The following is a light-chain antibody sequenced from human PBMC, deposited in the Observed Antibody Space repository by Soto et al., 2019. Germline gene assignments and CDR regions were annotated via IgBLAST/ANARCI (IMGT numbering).Light chain of an antibody. CDR2: GAS. CDR3: QQYGSSVIT. J-gene: IGKJ5*01. Sequence: ETVLTQSPGTLSLSPGERATLSCRASQSVDSSYLAWYRQKPGQAPRLLIYGASSRATGIPDRFRGSGSGTDFTLTISRLEPADFAVYYCQQYGSSVITFGQGTRLEIK. V-gene: IGKV3-20*01. CDR1: QSVDSSY.